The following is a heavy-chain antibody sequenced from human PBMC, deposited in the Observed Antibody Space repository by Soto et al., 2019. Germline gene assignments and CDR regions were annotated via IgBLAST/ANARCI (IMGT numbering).Heavy chain of an antibody. Sequence: EVQLLESGGGLVQPGGSLRLSCLAPRITFSSNAMSWVRQAPGKGLEWVSVISGSGGSTYYADSMKGRFTISRDNSKNTLFLQMNSLRAEDTAVYYCATSLIAAAVDYWGQGTLVTVSS. CDR3: ATSLIAAAVDY. J-gene: IGHJ4*02. D-gene: IGHD6-13*01. CDR1: RITFSSNA. CDR2: ISGSGGST. V-gene: IGHV3-23*01.